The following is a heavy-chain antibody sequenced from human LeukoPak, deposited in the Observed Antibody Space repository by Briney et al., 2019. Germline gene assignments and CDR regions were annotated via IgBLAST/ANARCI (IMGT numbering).Heavy chain of an antibody. V-gene: IGHV3-48*01. CDR1: GFTFSSYS. Sequence: PGGSLRLSCAASGFTFSSYSMNWVRQAPGKGLEWISYIGISSGNTKYADSVKGRFTISGDKAKNSVYLQMNSLRVEDTAVYYCAGDTKYAFDNGGQETVVTVPS. CDR2: IGISSGNT. J-gene: IGHJ4*02. D-gene: IGHD2-2*01. CDR3: AGDTKYAFDN.